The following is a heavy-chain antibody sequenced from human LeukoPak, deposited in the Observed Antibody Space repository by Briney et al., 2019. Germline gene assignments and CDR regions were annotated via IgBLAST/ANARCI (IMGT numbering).Heavy chain of an antibody. D-gene: IGHD2-2*01. CDR3: VYQPLLLTHFDC. J-gene: IGHJ4*02. CDR1: GGSFSGYY. Sequence: SETLSLTCAVYGGSFSGYYWSWIRQPPGKGLEWIGEINHSGSTNYNPSLKSRVTISGDTSKNQFSLKLSSVTAADTAVYYCVYQPLLLTHFDCWGQGTLVTVSS. CDR2: INHSGST. V-gene: IGHV4-34*01.